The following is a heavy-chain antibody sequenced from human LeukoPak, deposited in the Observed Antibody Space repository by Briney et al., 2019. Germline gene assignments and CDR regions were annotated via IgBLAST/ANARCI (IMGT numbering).Heavy chain of an antibody. D-gene: IGHD5-18*01. CDR1: GFIFSSYG. CDR2: ISYDGSNK. CDR3: AKADTSTYYYGMDV. Sequence: GRSLRLSCAASGFIFSSYGMHWVRQAPGKGLEWVAVISYDGSNKYYADSVKGRFTISRDNSKNTLYLQMNSLRAEDTAVYYCAKADTSTYYYGMDVWGQGTTVTVSS. J-gene: IGHJ6*02. V-gene: IGHV3-30*18.